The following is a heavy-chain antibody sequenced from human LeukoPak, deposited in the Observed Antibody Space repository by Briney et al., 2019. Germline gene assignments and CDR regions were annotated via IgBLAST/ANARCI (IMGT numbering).Heavy chain of an antibody. CDR1: GGTFSSCA. V-gene: IGHV1-69*04. J-gene: IGHJ3*02. Sequence: GASVKVSCKASGGTFSSCAISWVRQAPGQGLEWMGRIIPILGIANYAQKFQGRVTITADKSTSTAYMELSSLRSEDTAVYYCATDLVTYAFDIWGQGTMVTVSS. CDR2: IIPILGIA. D-gene: IGHD4-11*01. CDR3: ATDLVTYAFDI.